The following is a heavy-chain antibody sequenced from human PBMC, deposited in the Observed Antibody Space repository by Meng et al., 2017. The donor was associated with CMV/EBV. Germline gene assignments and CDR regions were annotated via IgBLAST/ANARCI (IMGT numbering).Heavy chain of an antibody. Sequence: QLVGFGGGFVQTGGSLRLSCTASGFSVSSNYMSWVRQAPGKGLEWISIIYGSGNTYYGDSVKGRFTISRDNFRNTLYLQMNSLRAEDTAVYYCAREIPQAWASWGQGTLVTVSS. CDR1: GFSVSSNY. J-gene: IGHJ5*02. D-gene: IGHD2-21*01. V-gene: IGHV3-66*01. CDR2: IYGSGNT. CDR3: AREIPQAWAS.